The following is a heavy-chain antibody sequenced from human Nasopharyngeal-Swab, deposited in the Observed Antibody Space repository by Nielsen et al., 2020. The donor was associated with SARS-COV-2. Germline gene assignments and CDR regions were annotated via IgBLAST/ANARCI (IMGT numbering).Heavy chain of an antibody. CDR3: ARVYGDYADFWFDP. Sequence: ASVKVSCKASGYTFTSYGISWVRQAPGQGLEWMGWISAYNGNTNYAQNLQGRVTMTTDTSTSTAYMELRSLRSDDTAVYYCARVYGDYADFWFDPWGQGTLVTVSS. CDR1: GYTFTSYG. J-gene: IGHJ5*02. V-gene: IGHV1-18*04. D-gene: IGHD4-17*01. CDR2: ISAYNGNT.